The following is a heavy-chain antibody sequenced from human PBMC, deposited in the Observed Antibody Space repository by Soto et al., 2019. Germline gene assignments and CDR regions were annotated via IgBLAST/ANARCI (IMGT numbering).Heavy chain of an antibody. CDR2: IYYSGST. J-gene: IGHJ6*02. Sequence: SETLSLTCTVSGGSISSGVYYWSWIRHHPGKGLEWIGYIYYSGSTYYNPSLKSRVTISVDTSKNQFSLKLSSVTAADTAVYYCAREIVGARSYYYYYGMDVWGQGTTVTVSS. CDR3: AREIVGARSYYYYYGMDV. CDR1: GGSISSGVYY. D-gene: IGHD1-26*01. V-gene: IGHV4-31*03.